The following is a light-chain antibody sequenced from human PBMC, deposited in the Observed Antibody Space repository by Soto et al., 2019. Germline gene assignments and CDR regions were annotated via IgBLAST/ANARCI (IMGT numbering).Light chain of an antibody. CDR2: GAS. CDR1: QSVSSSY. V-gene: IGKV3-20*01. Sequence: EIVLTQSPGTLSLSPGERATLSCRASQSVSSSYLAWYQQKPGQAPRLLIYGASSRATVIPDRFSGSGSGTHFTLTISRLEPEDFAVYYCQQYGSSSSFGQGTRLEIK. J-gene: IGKJ5*01. CDR3: QQYGSSSS.